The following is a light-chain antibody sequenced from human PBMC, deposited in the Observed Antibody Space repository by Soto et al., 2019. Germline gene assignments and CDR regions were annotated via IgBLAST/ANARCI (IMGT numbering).Light chain of an antibody. V-gene: IGKV3-11*01. Sequence: EIVLTQSPATLTLSPGERSTLSCRASQSINRHLAWYRQKPGQAPRLLIYDASNRTTGIPARFSGSGSGTAFTLTTSSLEPADFGVYYCQQRSNWPPVTFGGGTKVDIK. CDR3: QQRSNWPPVT. J-gene: IGKJ4*01. CDR1: QSINRH. CDR2: DAS.